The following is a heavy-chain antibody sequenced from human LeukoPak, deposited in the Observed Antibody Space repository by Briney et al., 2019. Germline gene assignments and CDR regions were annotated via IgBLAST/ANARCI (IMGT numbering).Heavy chain of an antibody. V-gene: IGHV3-30-3*01. Sequence: GRSLRLSCAASGFTFSSYAMHWVRQAPGKGLEWVAVISYDGSNKYYADSVKGRFTISRDNSKNTLYLQMNSLRAEDTAVYYCARDGRSGNFDKWGQGTLVSVSS. CDR2: ISYDGSNK. CDR3: ARDGRSGNFDK. CDR1: GFTFSSYA. D-gene: IGHD1-26*01. J-gene: IGHJ4*02.